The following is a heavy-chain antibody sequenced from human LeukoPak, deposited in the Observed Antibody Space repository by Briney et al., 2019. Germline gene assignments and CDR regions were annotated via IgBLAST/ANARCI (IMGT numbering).Heavy chain of an antibody. J-gene: IGHJ4*02. CDR3: ARRHYYGSGSYDY. CDR2: INHSGST. CDR1: GGSSSGYY. V-gene: IGHV4-34*01. Sequence: SETLSLTCAVYGGSSSGYYWSWIRQPPGKGLEWIGEINHSGSTNYNPSLKSRVTISVDTSKNQFSLKLSSVTAADTAVYYCARRHYYGSGSYDYWGQGTLVTVSS. D-gene: IGHD3-10*01.